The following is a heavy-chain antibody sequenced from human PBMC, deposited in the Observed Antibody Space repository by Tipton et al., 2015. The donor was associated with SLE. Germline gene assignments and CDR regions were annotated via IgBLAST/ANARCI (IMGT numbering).Heavy chain of an antibody. CDR3: ARALTRGYYDSSGSVDY. D-gene: IGHD3-22*01. Sequence: SLRLSCAASGFTFSSYSMNWVRQAPGKGLEWVSSISSSSSYIYYADSVKGRFTISRDNAKNSLYLQMNSLRAEDTAVYYCARALTRGYYDSSGSVDYWGQVTLVTVSS. V-gene: IGHV3-21*03. CDR2: ISSSSSYI. J-gene: IGHJ4*02. CDR1: GFTFSSYS.